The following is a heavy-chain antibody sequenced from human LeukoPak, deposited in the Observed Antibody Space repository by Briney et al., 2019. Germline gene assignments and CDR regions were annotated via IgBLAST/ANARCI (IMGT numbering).Heavy chain of an antibody. CDR3: ARVRRFPPVVDY. CDR2: INPNSGCT. J-gene: IGHJ4*02. CDR1: GYTFTGYY. Sequence: ASVKVSCKASGYTFTGYYMHWVRQAPGQGLEWMGRINPNSGCTNYAQKFQGRATMTRDTSISTAYMELSRLRSDATAVYYCARVRRFPPVVDYWGQGTLVTVSS. D-gene: IGHD4-23*01. V-gene: IGHV1-2*06.